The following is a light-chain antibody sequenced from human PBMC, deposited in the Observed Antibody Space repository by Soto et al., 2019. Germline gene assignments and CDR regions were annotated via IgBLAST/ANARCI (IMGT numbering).Light chain of an antibody. CDR2: EVS. CDR3: CSYAGSSTLGV. Sequence: QSALTQPASVSGSPGQSITISCTGTSSDVRSYNLVSWYQQHPGKAPKLMIYEVSKRPSGVSNRFSGSKSGNTASLTISGLQAEDEADYYCCSYAGSSTLGVFGTGTKLTVL. CDR1: SSDVRSYNL. V-gene: IGLV2-23*02. J-gene: IGLJ1*01.